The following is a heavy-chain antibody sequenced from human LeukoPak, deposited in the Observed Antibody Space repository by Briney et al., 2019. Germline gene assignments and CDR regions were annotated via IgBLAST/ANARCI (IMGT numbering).Heavy chain of an antibody. CDR2: IYHSGST. D-gene: IGHD2-2*01. V-gene: IGHV4-38-2*01. CDR1: GYSISSGYY. CDR3: ARFSAMYAFDI. J-gene: IGHJ3*02. Sequence: PSETLSLTCAVSGYSISSGYYWGWIRQPPGKGLEWIGSIYHSGSTYYNPSLKSRVTISVDTSKNQFSLKLSSVTAADTAVYYCARFSAMYAFDIWAKGQWSPSLQ.